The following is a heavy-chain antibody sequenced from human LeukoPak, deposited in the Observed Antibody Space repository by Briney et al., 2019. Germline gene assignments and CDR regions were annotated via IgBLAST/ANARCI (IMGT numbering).Heavy chain of an antibody. V-gene: IGHV3-66*02. Sequence: PGGSLRLSCAASGFTVSSNYMSWVRQAPGKGLEWVSVIYSGGSTYYADSVKGRFTISRDNSKNTLYLQMNSLRAEDTAVYYCARSLEDIVVVPAASWRGYYYYYYMDVWGKGTTVTVSS. CDR2: IYSGGST. J-gene: IGHJ6*03. CDR3: ARSLEDIVVVPAASWRGYYYYYYMDV. D-gene: IGHD2-2*01. CDR1: GFTVSSNY.